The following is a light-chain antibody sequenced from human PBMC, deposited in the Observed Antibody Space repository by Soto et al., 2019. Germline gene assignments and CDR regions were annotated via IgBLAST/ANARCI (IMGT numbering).Light chain of an antibody. J-gene: IGKJ4*01. V-gene: IGKV3-11*01. CDR3: RHRANWPLT. CDR2: DAS. CDR1: QSVTIK. Sequence: EIVLTQSPAILSLSPGERATLSCRASQSVTIKLAWYQQKPGQPPRLLIYDASTRATGTPARFSGSGSGTDFTLSISSLEPEDFAFYFCRHRANWPLTFGGGTKVEI.